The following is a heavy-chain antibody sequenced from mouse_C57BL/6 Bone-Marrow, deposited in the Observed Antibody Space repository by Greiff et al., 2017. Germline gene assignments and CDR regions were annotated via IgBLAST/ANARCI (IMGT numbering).Heavy chain of an antibody. CDR2: IYPGDGDT. Sequence: VKLMESGAELVKPGASVKISCKASGYAFSSYWMNWVKQRPGKGLEWIGQIYPGDGDTNYNGKFKGKATLTADKSSSTAYMQLSSLTSEDSAVYFCARITTVVVPWYFDVWGTGTTVTVSS. V-gene: IGHV1-80*01. CDR3: ARITTVVVPWYFDV. CDR1: GYAFSSYW. J-gene: IGHJ1*03. D-gene: IGHD1-1*01.